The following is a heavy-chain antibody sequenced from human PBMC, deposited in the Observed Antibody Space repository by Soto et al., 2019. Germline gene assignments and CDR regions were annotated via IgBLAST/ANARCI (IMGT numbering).Heavy chain of an antibody. V-gene: IGHV1-18*01. CDR3: ASLGDCSGGSCYFDP. D-gene: IGHD2-15*01. J-gene: IGHJ4*02. Sequence: ASVKVSCKASGYTFTSYGISWVRQAPGQGLEWMGWISAYNGNTNYAQKLQGRVTMTTDTSTSTAYMELRSLRSDDTAVYYCASLGDCSGGSCYFDPWGQGTLVTVSS. CDR1: GYTFTSYG. CDR2: ISAYNGNT.